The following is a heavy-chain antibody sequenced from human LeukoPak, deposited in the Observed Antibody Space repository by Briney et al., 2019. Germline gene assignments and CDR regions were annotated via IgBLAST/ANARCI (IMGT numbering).Heavy chain of an antibody. CDR3: AKDHRAARVVLDY. CDR1: GFTFSSYG. V-gene: IGHV3-30*18. CDR2: ISYDGSNK. J-gene: IGHJ4*02. D-gene: IGHD3-3*01. Sequence: GGSLRLSCAASGFTFSSYGMHWVRQAPGKGLEWVAVISYDGSNKYYADSVKGRFTISRDNSKNTLYLQMNSLRAEDTAVYYCAKDHRAARVVLDYWGQGTLVTVSS.